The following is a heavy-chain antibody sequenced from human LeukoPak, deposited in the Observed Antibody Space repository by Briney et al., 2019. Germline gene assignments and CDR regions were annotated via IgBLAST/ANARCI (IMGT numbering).Heavy chain of an antibody. Sequence: GESLRLSCAASGFTFSSFGMSWLRQAPGKGLEWVSSISGSGSSTNHADSVKGRFTISRDNAKNMLYLQMNSLRAEDTAVYYCEKDFWGYYDSSGYLTFQHWGQGTLVTVSS. CDR3: EKDFWGYYDSSGYLTFQH. CDR1: GFTFSSFG. CDR2: ISGSGSST. D-gene: IGHD3-22*01. J-gene: IGHJ1*01. V-gene: IGHV3-23*01.